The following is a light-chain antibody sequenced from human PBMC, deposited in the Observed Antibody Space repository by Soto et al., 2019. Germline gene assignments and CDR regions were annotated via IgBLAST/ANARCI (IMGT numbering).Light chain of an antibody. CDR2: EDN. CDR3: QSYDSSNWV. Sequence: NFMLTQPHSVSESPGKTVTISCTRSSGSIASNYVQWYHQRPGSAPTIVMYEDNQRPSRVPDRFSGSIDRSSNSASLTISGLKTEDEGDFYCQSYDSSNWVFGGGTKLTVL. CDR1: SGSIASNY. V-gene: IGLV6-57*04. J-gene: IGLJ3*02.